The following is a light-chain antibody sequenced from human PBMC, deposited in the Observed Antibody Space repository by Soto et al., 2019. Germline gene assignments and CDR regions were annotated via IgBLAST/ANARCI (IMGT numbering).Light chain of an antibody. CDR2: DAS. CDR1: QTISHW. V-gene: IGKV1-5*01. J-gene: IGKJ1*01. Sequence: DIHLTQSPSTLSASVGDRVTITCRASQTISHWLAWYQQKPGKAPKLLIFDASSLESGVPSRFSGSGSGTEFTLTITGLQPDDFATYYCQQYNTYWTFGQGTKGDI. CDR3: QQYNTYWT.